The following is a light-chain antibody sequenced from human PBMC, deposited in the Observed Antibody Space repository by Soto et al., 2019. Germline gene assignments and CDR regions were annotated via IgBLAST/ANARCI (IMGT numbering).Light chain of an antibody. J-gene: IGKJ1*01. Sequence: DIQMTQSPSTLSASVGDRGTITCRASQSISSWLAWYQQKPGKAPKLLIHGASSLESGVPSRFSGTGSGTEFPLTISSLQHDDFATYYCQQYDTFSTFGQGTKVEIK. CDR2: GAS. CDR3: QQYDTFST. CDR1: QSISSW. V-gene: IGKV1-5*01.